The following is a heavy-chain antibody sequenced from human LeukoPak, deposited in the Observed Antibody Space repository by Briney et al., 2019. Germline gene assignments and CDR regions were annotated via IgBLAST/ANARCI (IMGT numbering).Heavy chain of an antibody. CDR1: GGTFSSYA. D-gene: IGHD4-23*01. V-gene: IGHV1-69*06. CDR3: ARIAGYGGNSDPDY. J-gene: IGHJ4*02. CDR2: IIPIFGTA. Sequence: SVKVSCKASGGTFSSYAISWVRQAPGQGLEWMGGIIPIFGTANYAQKFQGRVTITADKSTSTAYMELSSLRSEDTAVYYCARIAGYGGNSDPDYWGQGTLVTVSS.